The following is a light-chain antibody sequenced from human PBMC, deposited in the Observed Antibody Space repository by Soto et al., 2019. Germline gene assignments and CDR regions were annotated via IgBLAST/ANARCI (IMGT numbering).Light chain of an antibody. CDR2: AAS. CDR3: QQYGPSPCT. J-gene: IGKJ2*02. CDR1: QSFSSEY. Sequence: DIVLTQSPGTLSLSLGERGSLSCRASQSFSSEYLAWFQQNRGLPPRLLISAASNKAAGTPDRFSGSGSGTEFTLTISRLEPEDFAVYFCQQYGPSPCTFGQGNRLQI. V-gene: IGKV3-20*01.